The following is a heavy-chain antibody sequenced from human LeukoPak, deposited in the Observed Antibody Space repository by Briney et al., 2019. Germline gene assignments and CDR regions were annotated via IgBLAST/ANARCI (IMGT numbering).Heavy chain of an antibody. J-gene: IGHJ4*02. CDR2: IILIFGTA. CDR3: ARGVLRVVSPASFDY. V-gene: IGHV1-69*13. Sequence: GASVKVSCKASGGTFSSYAISWVRQAPGQGLEWMGGIILIFGTANYAQKFQGRVTITADESTSTAYMELSSLRSEDTAVYYCARGVLRVVSPASFDYWGQGTLVTVSS. CDR1: GGTFSSYA. D-gene: IGHD2-8*01.